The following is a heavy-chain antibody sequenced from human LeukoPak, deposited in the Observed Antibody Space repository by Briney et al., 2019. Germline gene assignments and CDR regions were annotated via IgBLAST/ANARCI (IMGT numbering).Heavy chain of an antibody. D-gene: IGHD3-22*01. Sequence: PGGSLRLSCAASGFTFSSYAMHWVRQAPGKGLEWVAVISYDGSNKYYADSVKGRFTISRDNSKNTLYLQMNSLRAEDTAVYYCARGITMIVVVITHFDYWGQGTLVTVSS. CDR2: ISYDGSNK. J-gene: IGHJ4*02. CDR1: GFTFSSYA. V-gene: IGHV3-30-3*01. CDR3: ARGITMIVVVITHFDY.